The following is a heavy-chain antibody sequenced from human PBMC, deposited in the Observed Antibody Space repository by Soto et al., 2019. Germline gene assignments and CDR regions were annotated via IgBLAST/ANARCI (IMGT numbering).Heavy chain of an antibody. Sequence: PGGSLRLSCAASGFTFTDHYMDWVRQAPGKGLEWVGRSRNKANSYTTEYAASVKDRFTISRDDSKNSLYLQMNRLNTEDTAVYYCAFGYSYPFDAFDIWGQGTMVTVSS. CDR1: GFTFTDHY. J-gene: IGHJ3*02. D-gene: IGHD5-18*01. CDR2: SRNKANSYTT. V-gene: IGHV3-72*01. CDR3: AFGYSYPFDAFDI.